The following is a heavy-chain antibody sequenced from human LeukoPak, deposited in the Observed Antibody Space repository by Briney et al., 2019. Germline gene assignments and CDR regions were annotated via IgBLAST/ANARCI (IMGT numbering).Heavy chain of an antibody. CDR3: ASGSGPQHAFDI. Sequence: ASVKVSCKVSGYTLTELSMHWVRQAPGKGLEWMGGFDPEDGETIYAQKFQGRVTMTEDTSTDTAYMELSSLRSEDTAVYYCASGSGPQHAFDIWGQGTMVTVSS. CDR2: FDPEDGET. V-gene: IGHV1-24*01. D-gene: IGHD1-26*01. J-gene: IGHJ3*02. CDR1: GYTLTELS.